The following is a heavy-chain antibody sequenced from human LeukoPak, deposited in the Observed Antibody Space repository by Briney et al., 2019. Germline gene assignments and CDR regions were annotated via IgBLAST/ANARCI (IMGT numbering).Heavy chain of an antibody. J-gene: IGHJ3*02. D-gene: IGHD7-27*01. CDR2: IYYSGST. V-gene: IGHV4-31*03. CDR3: ARDTPGDLDAFDI. Sequence: SETLSLTCTVSGGSISSGGYYWSWIRQHPGKGPEWIGYIYYSGSTYYNPSLKSRVTISVDTSKNQFSLKLSSVTAADTAVYYCARDTPGDLDAFDIWGQGTMVTVSS. CDR1: GGSISSGGYY.